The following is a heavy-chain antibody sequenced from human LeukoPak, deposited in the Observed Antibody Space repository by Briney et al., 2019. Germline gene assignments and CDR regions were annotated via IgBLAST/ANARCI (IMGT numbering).Heavy chain of an antibody. Sequence: GASVKVSCKASGYTFTSYYMHWVRQAPGQGLEWMGIINPSGGSTSYAQKFQGRVTITADKSTSTAYMELSSLRSEDTAVYYCAGGGIRHYYFDYWGQGTLVTVSS. V-gene: IGHV1-46*01. CDR3: AGGGIRHYYFDY. D-gene: IGHD3-16*01. CDR1: GYTFTSYY. CDR2: INPSGGST. J-gene: IGHJ4*02.